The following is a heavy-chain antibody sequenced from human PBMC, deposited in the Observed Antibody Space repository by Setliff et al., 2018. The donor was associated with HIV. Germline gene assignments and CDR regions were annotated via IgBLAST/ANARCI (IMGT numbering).Heavy chain of an antibody. CDR2: IYYSGST. CDR1: GGSFSGHY. V-gene: IGHV4-59*11. J-gene: IGHJ4*02. Sequence: SETLSLTCAVYGGSFSGHYWSWIRQPPGKALEWIGYIYYSGSTNYNPSFKSRVTISVDRSKNQFSLKLSSVTAADTAVYYCATGITMAPDYWGQGSLVTVSS. D-gene: IGHD6-19*01. CDR3: ATGITMAPDY.